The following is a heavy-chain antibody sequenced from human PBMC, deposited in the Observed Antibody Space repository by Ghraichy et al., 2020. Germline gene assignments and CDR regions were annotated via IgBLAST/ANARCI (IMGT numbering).Heavy chain of an antibody. J-gene: IGHJ4*02. CDR2: IKSKTDGGTT. V-gene: IGHV3-15*01. CDR3: TTDSPIAAAGFDY. CDR1: GFTFSNAW. D-gene: IGHD6-13*01. Sequence: GGSLRLSCAASGFTFSNAWMSWVRQAPGKGLEWVGRIKSKTDGGTTGYTAPVKGRFTISRDDSKNTLYLQMNSLKTEDTAVYYCTTDSPIAAAGFDYWGQGTLVTVSS.